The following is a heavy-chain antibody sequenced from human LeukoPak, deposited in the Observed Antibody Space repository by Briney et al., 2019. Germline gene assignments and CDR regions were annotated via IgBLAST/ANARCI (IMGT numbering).Heavy chain of an antibody. CDR1: GFTFDDYA. CDR2: INWNSGSI. J-gene: IGHJ4*02. CDR3: AREGRVSGYDFDC. V-gene: IGHV3-9*01. Sequence: GGSLRLSCAASGFTFDDYAMHWVRQAPGKGLEWVSGINWNSGSIGYADYVKGRFTISRDNAKNTLYLQMNSLRVEDTAVYYCAREGRVSGYDFDCWGQGTLVTVSS. D-gene: IGHD5-12*01.